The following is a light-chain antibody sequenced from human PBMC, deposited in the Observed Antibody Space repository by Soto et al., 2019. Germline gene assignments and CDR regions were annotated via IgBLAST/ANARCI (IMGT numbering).Light chain of an antibody. CDR1: SSNVGRNF. J-gene: IGLJ3*02. CDR3: AVWDDSLNVLV. Sequence: QSVLTQPPSTSETPGQRVSITCSGSSSNVGRNFVSWYQQLPGTAPKLLIHANNQRPSGVPDRFSGYKSGSSASLAISGLQSEDEAHYYCAVWDDSLNVLVFGGGTQLTVL. V-gene: IGLV1-44*01. CDR2: ANN.